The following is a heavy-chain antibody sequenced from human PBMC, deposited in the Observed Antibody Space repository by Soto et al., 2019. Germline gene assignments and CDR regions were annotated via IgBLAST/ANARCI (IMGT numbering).Heavy chain of an antibody. J-gene: IGHJ5*01. CDR3: ARGPTGWYGFES. D-gene: IGHD6-19*01. V-gene: IGHV3-74*01. Sequence: EVHLVESGGVLVQPGGSLRLSCAASGFTFSTIWMHWARQAPGKGLVWVSRISRDGSNTNYADFVKGRFTISRDNAKNTLYIKMNSLTVEDTAISFCARGPTGWYGFESWGQGTLVTVSS. CDR1: GFTFSTIW. CDR2: ISRDGSNT.